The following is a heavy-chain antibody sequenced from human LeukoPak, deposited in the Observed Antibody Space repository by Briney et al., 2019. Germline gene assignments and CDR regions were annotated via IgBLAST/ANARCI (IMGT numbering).Heavy chain of an antibody. CDR3: ARRLTQYDCFDP. CDR1: GDSVSSNSVT. J-gene: IGHJ5*02. Sequence: SQTLSLTCALSGDSVSSNSVTWNWIRQSPSRGLEWLGRTYYRSTWYNDYAVSVRGRITVDPDTSKNQFSLHLNSVTPEDTAVYYCARRLTQYDCFDPWGQGILVTVSS. V-gene: IGHV6-1*01. CDR2: TYYRSTWYN. D-gene: IGHD2-2*01.